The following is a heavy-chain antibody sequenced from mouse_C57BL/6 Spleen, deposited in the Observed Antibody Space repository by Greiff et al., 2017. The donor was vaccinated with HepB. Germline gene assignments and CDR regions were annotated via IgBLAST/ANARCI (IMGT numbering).Heavy chain of an antibody. D-gene: IGHD1-1*01. J-gene: IGHJ4*01. V-gene: IGHV5-17*01. Sequence: EVMLVESGGGLVKPGGSLKLSCAASGFTFSDYGMHWVRQAPEKGLEWVAYISSGSSTIYYADTVKGRFTISRDNAKNTLFLQITSLRSEDTAMYYCARRVTTVGMDYWGQGTSVTVSS. CDR2: ISSGSSTI. CDR3: ARRVTTVGMDY. CDR1: GFTFSDYG.